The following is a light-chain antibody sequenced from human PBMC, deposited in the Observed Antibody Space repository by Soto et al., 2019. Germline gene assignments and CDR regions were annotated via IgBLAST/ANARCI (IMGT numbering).Light chain of an antibody. Sequence: QSALTQPASVSGSPGQSITISCTGTSSDVGGYNYVSWYQHHPGKAPNLMIYEVSNRPSGVSNRFSGSKSGTTASLTISGLQAEDEADYYCSSYTSSSTVVFGGGTKLTVL. CDR3: SSYTSSSTVV. CDR1: SSDVGGYNY. V-gene: IGLV2-14*01. J-gene: IGLJ2*01. CDR2: EVS.